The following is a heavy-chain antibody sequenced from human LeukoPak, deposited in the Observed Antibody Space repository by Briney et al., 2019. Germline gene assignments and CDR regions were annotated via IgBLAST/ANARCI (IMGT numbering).Heavy chain of an antibody. CDR3: ARGYGSSLTDY. V-gene: IGHV4-59*08. J-gene: IGHJ4*02. D-gene: IGHD5-18*01. CDR1: GVSISSYY. Sequence: SETLSLTCTVSGVSISSYYRSWIRQPPGKGLEWLGYIYYSGSTNYNPSLKSRVTISVDTSKNQFSLTLSSETAADTAVYYCARGYGSSLTDYWGQGTLVTVSS. CDR2: IYYSGST.